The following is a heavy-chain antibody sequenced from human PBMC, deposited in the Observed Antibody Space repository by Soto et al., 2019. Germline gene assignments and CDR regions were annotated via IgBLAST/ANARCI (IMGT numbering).Heavy chain of an antibody. CDR3: ESDPARPATVYYYDYYLDV. CDR2: ISSSSSTI. V-gene: IGHV3-48*01. CDR1: GFTFSSYS. Sequence: EVQLVESGGGLVQPGGSLRLSCAASGFTFSSYSMNWVRQAPGKGLEWVSYISSSSSTIYYADSVKGRFTISRDNAKNSLYLKMNSLRAEDTAVYYCESDPARPATVYYYDYYLDVWGKGTTVTVSS. D-gene: IGHD2-8*01. J-gene: IGHJ6*03.